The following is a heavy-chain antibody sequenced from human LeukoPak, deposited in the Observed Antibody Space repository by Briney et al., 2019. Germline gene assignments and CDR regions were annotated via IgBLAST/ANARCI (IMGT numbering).Heavy chain of an antibody. J-gene: IGHJ6*03. CDR1: GGSISSYH. D-gene: IGHD2-15*01. Sequence: PSETLSLTCTVSGGSISSYHWIWIRQPPGKGLEWLGYIYYSGITKYNPSLKSRVTTAADTSKNQFSLKLSSVTAADTAVYYCARVKMTGVLPATKDKSDYSFYYMDVWGEGTTVTVSS. CDR2: IYYSGIT. CDR3: ARVKMTGVLPATKDKSDYSFYYMDV. V-gene: IGHV4-59*01.